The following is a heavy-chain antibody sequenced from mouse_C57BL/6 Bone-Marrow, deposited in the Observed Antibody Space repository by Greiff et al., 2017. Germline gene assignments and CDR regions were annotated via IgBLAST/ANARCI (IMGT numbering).Heavy chain of an antibody. Sequence: EVQRVESGGGLVKPGGSLKLSCAASGFTFSSYAMSWVRQTPEKRLEWVASISDGGSYTYYPDNVKGRFTISRDNAKNNLYLQMSHLKSEDTAMYYCARQLQAMDYWGQGTSVTVSS. J-gene: IGHJ4*01. CDR3: ARQLQAMDY. D-gene: IGHD1-1*01. CDR2: ISDGGSYT. V-gene: IGHV5-4*01. CDR1: GFTFSSYA.